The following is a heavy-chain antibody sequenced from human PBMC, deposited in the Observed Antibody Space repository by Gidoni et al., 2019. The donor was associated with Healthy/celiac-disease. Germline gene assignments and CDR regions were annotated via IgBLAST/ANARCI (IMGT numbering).Heavy chain of an antibody. D-gene: IGHD1-26*01. J-gene: IGHJ3*02. V-gene: IGHV3-53*01. Sequence: GRFTISRDNSKNALYLQMNSLRAEDTAVYYCARARIVGAYDAFDIWGQGTMVTVSS. CDR3: ARARIVGAYDAFDI.